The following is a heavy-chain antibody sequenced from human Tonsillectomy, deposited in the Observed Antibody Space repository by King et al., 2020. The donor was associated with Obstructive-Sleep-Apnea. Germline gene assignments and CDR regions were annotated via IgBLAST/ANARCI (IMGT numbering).Heavy chain of an antibody. Sequence: QLQESGPGLVKPSQTLSLTCTVSGGSISSAAYYWTWIRQHPGKGLEWIGYIYYSGSTYYNPSLKSRVTISVDTSKNQFSLKLSSVTAADTAVYYCASAYCYASSGPRGGYYFDYWGQGTLVTVSS. CDR1: GGSISSAAYY. V-gene: IGHV4-31*03. CDR3: ASAYCYASSGPRGGYYFDY. CDR2: IYYSGST. J-gene: IGHJ4*02. D-gene: IGHD3-22*01.